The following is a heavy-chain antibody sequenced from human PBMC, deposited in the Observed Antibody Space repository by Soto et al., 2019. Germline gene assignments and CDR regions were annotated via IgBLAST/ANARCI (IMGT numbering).Heavy chain of an antibody. V-gene: IGHV4-59*01. Sequence: SEILSLTCTVSGGSISSYYWSWIRQPPGKGLEWIGYIYYSGSTNYNPSLKSRVTISVDTSKNQFSLKLSSVTAADTAVYYCARDRLWLGEGSYYEYYYYYGMDVWGQGTTVTVSS. J-gene: IGHJ6*02. D-gene: IGHD1-26*01. CDR1: GGSISSYY. CDR3: ARDRLWLGEGSYYEYYYYYGMDV. CDR2: IYYSGST.